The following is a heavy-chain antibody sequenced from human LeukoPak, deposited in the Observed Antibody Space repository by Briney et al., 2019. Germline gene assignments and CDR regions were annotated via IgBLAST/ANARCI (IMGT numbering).Heavy chain of an antibody. CDR3: AREAPYSGYDYFDY. CDR1: GFTFSRYS. J-gene: IGHJ4*02. Sequence: GGSLRLSCAASGFTFSRYSMNWVRQAPGKGLEWVSSISSSSSSSSSYIYYADSVKGRFTISRDNAKNSLYLQMNSLRAEDTAVYYCAREAPYSGYDYFDYWGQGTLVTVSS. V-gene: IGHV3-21*01. D-gene: IGHD5-12*01. CDR2: ISSSSSSSSSYI.